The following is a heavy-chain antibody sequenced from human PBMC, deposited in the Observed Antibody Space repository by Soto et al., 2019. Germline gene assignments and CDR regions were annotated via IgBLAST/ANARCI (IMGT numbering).Heavy chain of an antibody. CDR3: AKAGYCTGVSCYFFYFDS. V-gene: IGHV3-23*01. CDR2: ISGSGATP. Sequence: EVQLLESGGGLLQPGGSLRLSCSASGFTFNNYAMAWVRQAPGEGLEWVSGISGSGATPYYADSVKGRFTISRDNSKNRLFLQMNSLSAEDTAVYFCAKAGYCTGVSCYFFYFDSWGQGTLVTVSS. J-gene: IGHJ4*02. D-gene: IGHD2-15*01. CDR1: GFTFNNYA.